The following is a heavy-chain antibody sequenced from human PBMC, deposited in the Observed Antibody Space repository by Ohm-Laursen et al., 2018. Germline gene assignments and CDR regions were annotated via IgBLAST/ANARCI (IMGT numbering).Heavy chain of an antibody. J-gene: IGHJ4*02. CDR2: ISGSGGST. CDR3: ASVAIWFGESFDY. V-gene: IGHV3-23*01. CDR1: GFTFSSYA. D-gene: IGHD3-10*01. Sequence: SLRLSCSASGFTFSSYAMSWVRQAPGKGLEWVSTISGSGGSTYYADSVKGRFTISRDNSKNTLYLQMNSLRAEDTAVYYCASVAIWFGESFDYWGQGTLVTVSS.